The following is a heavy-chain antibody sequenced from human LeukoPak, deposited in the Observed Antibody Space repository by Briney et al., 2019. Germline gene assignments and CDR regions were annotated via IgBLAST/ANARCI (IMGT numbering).Heavy chain of an antibody. V-gene: IGHV1-18*01. D-gene: IGHD3-22*01. CDR1: GYTFTSYG. Sequence: ASVKVSCKASGYTFTSYGISWVRQAPGQGLEWMGWISAYNGNTNYAQKLQGRVTLTTDTSTSTAYMELRSLRSDDTAVYYCARAPAHGPTDDSSGYYYYFDYWGQGTLVTVSS. CDR3: ARAPAHGPTDDSSGYYYYFDY. CDR2: ISAYNGNT. J-gene: IGHJ4*02.